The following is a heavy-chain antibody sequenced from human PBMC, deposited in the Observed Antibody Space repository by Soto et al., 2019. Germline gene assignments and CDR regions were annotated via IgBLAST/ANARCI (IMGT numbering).Heavy chain of an antibody. CDR2: TYYRSRWYN. D-gene: IGHD2-21*02. CDR3: ARVIGVTGTFDY. Sequence: PSPTLSLPCAISGDSVSSNSAAWNWIRQSPSRGLEWLGRTYYRSRWYNDYAVSVKSRITINPDTSKNQFPLQLNSVTPEDTAVYYCARVIGVTGTFDYWGQGTLVTVSS. V-gene: IGHV6-1*01. CDR1: GDSVSSNSAA. J-gene: IGHJ4*02.